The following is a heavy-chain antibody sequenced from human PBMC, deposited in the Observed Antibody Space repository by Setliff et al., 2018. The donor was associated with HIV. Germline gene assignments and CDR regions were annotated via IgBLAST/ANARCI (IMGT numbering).Heavy chain of an antibody. Sequence: PGGSLRLSCTASRLTLSSNYMTWVRQSPGKGLEWVSTLYPGGSAYYADSVKGRFTISRDNAKNSLYLQMNSLRAEDAALYYCAREDCSSGNCYYWYFDLWGRGTLVTVSS. V-gene: IGHV3-66*01. D-gene: IGHD2-15*01. CDR2: LYPGGSA. CDR3: AREDCSSGNCYYWYFDL. J-gene: IGHJ2*01. CDR1: RLTLSSNY.